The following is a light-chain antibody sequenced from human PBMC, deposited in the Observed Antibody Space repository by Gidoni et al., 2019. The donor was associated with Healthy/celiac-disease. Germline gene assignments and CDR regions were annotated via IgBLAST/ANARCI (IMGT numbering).Light chain of an antibody. J-gene: IGKJ1*01. CDR2: GAS. Sequence: DIVLTQSPGILSLSPGERATLSCRASQSVSSSYLAWYQQKPGQAPRLLIYGASSRATGIPDRFSGSGSGTDFTLTISRLEPEDFAVYYCQQYGSSPWTFGQGTKVEIK. V-gene: IGKV3-20*01. CDR3: QQYGSSPWT. CDR1: QSVSSSY.